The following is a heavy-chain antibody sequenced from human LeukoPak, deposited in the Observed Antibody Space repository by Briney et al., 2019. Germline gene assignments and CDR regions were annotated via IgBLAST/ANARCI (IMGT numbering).Heavy chain of an antibody. CDR1: GGSVSSTTYF. J-gene: IGHJ4*02. V-gene: IGHV4-39*01. Sequence: PSETLSLTSTVSGGSVSSTTYFWGWIRQPPGKRLEWIASINYSGSTYYNPSLKSRATISLNTSENQFSLKLSSVTAADTAVYYCARYVVYGSGKYYFDYWGQGTLVTVSS. D-gene: IGHD3-10*01. CDR3: ARYVVYGSGKYYFDY. CDR2: INYSGST.